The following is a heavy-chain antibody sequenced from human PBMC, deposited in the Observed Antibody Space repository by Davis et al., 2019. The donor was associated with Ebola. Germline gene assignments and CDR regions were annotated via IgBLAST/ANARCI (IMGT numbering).Heavy chain of an antibody. CDR1: GDSVSSGGYY. V-gene: IGHV4-30-4*01. CDR3: ARDRTTGYNYFDP. J-gene: IGHJ5*02. CDR2: VYDSVKT. Sequence: MPSETLSLTCTVSGDSVSSGGYYWNWLRQPPGKGLEWIGYVYDSVKTAYNPSLNSRVTISADTSKNQFSLKLTSVTAADTAVYYCARDRTTGYNYFDPWGQGTLVTVSS. D-gene: IGHD3-22*01.